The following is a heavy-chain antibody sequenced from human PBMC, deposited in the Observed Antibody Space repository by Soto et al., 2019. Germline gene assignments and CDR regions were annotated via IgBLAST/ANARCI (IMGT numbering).Heavy chain of an antibody. Sequence: SETLSLTCSVSAGYLERSIYFWSWVRLPPGKGLEWIGEISHTGTTNYNPSLKSRVTMSVDKPKNQFSLNLTSVTAADTAVYYCARVISSRDEYFDYWGQGTVVTVSS. CDR1: AGYLERSIYF. J-gene: IGHJ4*02. V-gene: IGHV4-4*02. CDR3: ARVISSRDEYFDY. D-gene: IGHD2-2*01. CDR2: ISHTGTT.